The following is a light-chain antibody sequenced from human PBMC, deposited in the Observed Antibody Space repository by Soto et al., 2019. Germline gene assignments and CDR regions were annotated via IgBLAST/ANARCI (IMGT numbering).Light chain of an antibody. V-gene: IGLV2-14*01. CDR3: SSYTVSYSGWV. J-gene: IGLJ3*02. CDR1: SSDVGGYKF. Sequence: QSVLTQPASVSGSPGQSITISCTGTSSDVGGYKFVSWYQQHPGKAPKLMIYEVSNRPSGVSNRFSGSKSGNTASLTISGLQAEDEADYYCSSYTVSYSGWVFGGGTKLTVL. CDR2: EVS.